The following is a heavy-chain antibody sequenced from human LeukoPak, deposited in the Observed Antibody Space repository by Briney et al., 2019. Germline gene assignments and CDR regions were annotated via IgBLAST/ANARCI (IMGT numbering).Heavy chain of an antibody. CDR1: GFTFSSYG. D-gene: IGHD3-10*01. CDR2: IWYDGSNK. CDR3: ARDRITMVRGVADAFDI. J-gene: IGHJ3*02. Sequence: PGGSLRLSCAASGFTFSSYGMHWVRQAPGKGLEWVAVIWYDGSNKYYADSVKGRFTISRDNSKNTLYLQMNSLRAEDTAVYYCARDRITMVRGVADAFDIWGQGTMVTVSS. V-gene: IGHV3-33*01.